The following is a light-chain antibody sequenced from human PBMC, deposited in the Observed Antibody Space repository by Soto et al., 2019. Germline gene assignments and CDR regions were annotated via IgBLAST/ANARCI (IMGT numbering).Light chain of an antibody. CDR1: SSDVGDYNY. Sequence: QSALTQPASVSGSPGQSITISCTGTSSDVGDYNYVSWYQQHPGKAPKLMIYDVSNRPSGCSNRFSGSQSGNTTSLTISGLQAEDEADYYCSSYTSSNTILVFGTGTKLTVL. CDR3: SSYTSSNTILV. CDR2: DVS. J-gene: IGLJ1*01. V-gene: IGLV2-14*01.